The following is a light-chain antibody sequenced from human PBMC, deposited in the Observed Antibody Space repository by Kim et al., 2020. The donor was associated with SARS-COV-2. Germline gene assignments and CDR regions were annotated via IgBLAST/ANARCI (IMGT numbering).Light chain of an antibody. CDR3: QSYDRSLSAWV. J-gene: IGLJ3*02. Sequence: RVSISWTGSNSTVGAGYDVQWYQQLPGPAPKLRIYGNINRPSGVPDRFSGSKSGASASLAITGLQAEDEADYYCQSYDRSLSAWVFGGGTQLTVL. V-gene: IGLV1-40*03. CDR1: NSTVGAGYD. CDR2: GNI.